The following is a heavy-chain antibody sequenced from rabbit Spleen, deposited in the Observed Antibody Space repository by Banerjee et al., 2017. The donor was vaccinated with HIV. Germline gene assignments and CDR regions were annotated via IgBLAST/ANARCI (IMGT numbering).Heavy chain of an antibody. CDR1: GFSFNSGYD. V-gene: IGHV1S40*01. J-gene: IGHJ3*01. CDR2: SYAGSSGST. CDR3: ARWSVGLIYGNDL. Sequence: QSLEESGGGLVKPGASLTLTCKASGFSFNSGYDMCWVRQAPGKGLEWIACSYAGSSGSTYYASWAKGRFTISKTSSTTVTLQMTSLTAADTATYFCARWSVGLIYGNDLWGQGTLSPS. D-gene: IGHD6-1*01.